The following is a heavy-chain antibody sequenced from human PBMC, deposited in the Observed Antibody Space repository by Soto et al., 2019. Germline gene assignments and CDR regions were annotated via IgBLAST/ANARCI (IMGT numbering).Heavy chain of an antibody. J-gene: IGHJ3*02. CDR1: GGTFSSYA. D-gene: IGHD4-17*01. CDR2: IIPIYGTA. CDR3: ERVYRSTVVISGAFDS. V-gene: IGHV1-69*01. Sequence: QVQLVQSGAEVKKPGSSVKVSCKASGGTFSSYAISWVRQAPGQGLEWMGGIIPIYGTANYAQKVQGRVTITADESTRRAYMEVRSLRFEETVVYYCERVYRSTVVISGAFDSWGQGTMVTVSS.